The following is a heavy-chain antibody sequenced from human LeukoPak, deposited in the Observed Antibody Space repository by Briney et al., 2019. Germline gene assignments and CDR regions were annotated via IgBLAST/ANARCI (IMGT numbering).Heavy chain of an antibody. D-gene: IGHD3-10*01. CDR3: ARDYYYGSGSYYVYYYYGMDV. V-gene: IGHV1-8*01. CDR2: MNPNSGNT. CDR1: GYTFTSYD. J-gene: IGHJ6*02. Sequence: ASVKVSCKASGYTFTSYDINWVRQATGQGLEWMGWMNPNSGNTGYAQKFQGRVTMTRNTSISTAYMELSSLRSEDTAVYYCARDYYYGSGSYYVYYYYGMDVWGQGTTVTVSS.